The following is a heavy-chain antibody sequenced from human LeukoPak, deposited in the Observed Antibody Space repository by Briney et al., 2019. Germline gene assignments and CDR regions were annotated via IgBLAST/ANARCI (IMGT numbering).Heavy chain of an antibody. V-gene: IGHV3-23*01. Sequence: PGGSLRLSCAASGFTFSSYAMSWVRQAPGKGLEWVSAISGSGGSTYYADSVKGRFTISRDNSKNTLYLQMNSLRAEDTAVYYCARVGDDPYYDSSGSYYFDYWGQGTLVTVSS. D-gene: IGHD3-22*01. J-gene: IGHJ4*02. CDR1: GFTFSSYA. CDR3: ARVGDDPYYDSSGSYYFDY. CDR2: ISGSGGST.